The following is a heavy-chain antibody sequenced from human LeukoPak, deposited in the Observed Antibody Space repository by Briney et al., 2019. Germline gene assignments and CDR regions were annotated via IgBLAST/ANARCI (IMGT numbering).Heavy chain of an antibody. V-gene: IGHV1-69*04. CDR2: IIPILGIA. J-gene: IGHJ4*02. D-gene: IGHD6-19*01. Sequence: SVKVSCKPSGGTFSSYAISWVRQAPGQGLEWMGRIIPILGIANYAQKFQGRVTITADKSTSTAYMELSSLRSEDAAVYYCARAAVAGREVDYWGQGTLVTVSS. CDR3: ARAAVAGREVDY. CDR1: GGTFSSYA.